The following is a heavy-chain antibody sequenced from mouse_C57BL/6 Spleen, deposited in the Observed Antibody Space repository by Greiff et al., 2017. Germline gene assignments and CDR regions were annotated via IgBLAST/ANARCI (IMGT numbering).Heavy chain of an antibody. V-gene: IGHV1-63*01. D-gene: IGHD4-1*01. Sequence: QVQLQQSGAELVRPGTSVKMSCKASGYTFTNYWIGWAKQRPGHGLEWIGDIYPGGGYTNYNEKFKGKATLTADKSSSTAYMQFSSLTSEDSAIYYGARKKEVLAGYCDDWGKGTTLTVSS. J-gene: IGHJ2*01. CDR3: ARKKEVLAGYCDD. CDR2: IYPGGGYT. CDR1: GYTFTNYW.